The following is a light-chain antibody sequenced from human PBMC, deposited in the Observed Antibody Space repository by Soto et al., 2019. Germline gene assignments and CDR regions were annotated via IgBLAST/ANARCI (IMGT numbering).Light chain of an antibody. J-gene: IGKJ4*01. CDR1: QSVISS. CDR3: QHYNTWLGT. Sequence: EIVVTQSPALLSVSPGERVTLSCRASQSVISSIAWYQQKLGQAPRLLIYGASTRATGIPARFSGSGSGTEFLLTISSLQSEDFPMYYCQHYNTWLGTFGGGTKVDI. V-gene: IGKV3-15*01. CDR2: GAS.